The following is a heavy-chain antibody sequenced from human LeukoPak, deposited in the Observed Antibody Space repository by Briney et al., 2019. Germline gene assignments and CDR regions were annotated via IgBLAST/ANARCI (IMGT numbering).Heavy chain of an antibody. Sequence: SETLSLTCTVSGGSISSFYWTWIRQPAGKGLEWIGRIYSSGSTNYNPSLKSRLTMSVDTSKNQLSLKVSSVTAADTAAYYCARGRSGPGADYYYGMDVWGQGTTVTVSS. D-gene: IGHD3-10*01. J-gene: IGHJ6*02. CDR2: IYSSGST. V-gene: IGHV4-4*07. CDR1: GGSISSFY. CDR3: ARGRSGPGADYYYGMDV.